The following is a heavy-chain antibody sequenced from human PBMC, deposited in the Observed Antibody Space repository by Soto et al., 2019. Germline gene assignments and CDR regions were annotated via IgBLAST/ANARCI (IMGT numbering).Heavy chain of an antibody. Sequence: QVQLVQSGAEVKRPGSSVKVSCKASGGTYSSYVIAWVRQAPGQGLEWMGVIIPIFGTTHYAEKFQGRVTLTADESTSTVYMQVTSLRTEDTAVYYCARDRFSASSVAGRGLDPWGQGTLVIVSS. CDR2: IIPIFGTT. J-gene: IGHJ5*02. CDR1: GGTYSSYV. CDR3: ARDRFSASSVAGRGLDP. D-gene: IGHD6-19*01. V-gene: IGHV1-69*01.